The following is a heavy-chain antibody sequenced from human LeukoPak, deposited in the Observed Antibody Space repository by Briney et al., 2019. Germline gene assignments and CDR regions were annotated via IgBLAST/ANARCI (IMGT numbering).Heavy chain of an antibody. CDR1: GFTFSNYW. D-gene: IGHD6-13*01. CDR2: IKQDGSGT. Sequence: GGSLRLSCTATGFTFSNYWMGWVRQTPEKGLEWVANIKQDGSGTVYVDSVKGRFTISRDNAQSSLYLQMNSLRAEDTAVYYCARDPYSSSRSYGMDVWGQGTAVTVSS. V-gene: IGHV3-7*05. J-gene: IGHJ6*02. CDR3: ARDPYSSSRSYGMDV.